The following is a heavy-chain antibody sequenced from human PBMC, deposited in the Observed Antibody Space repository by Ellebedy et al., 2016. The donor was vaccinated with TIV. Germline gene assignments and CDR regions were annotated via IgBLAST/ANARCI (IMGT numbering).Heavy chain of an antibody. CDR2: IGHRTGDI. Sequence: GESLKISXAASGFRFSSYTMNWVRQAPGKGLEWVSSIGHRTGDIFYADSVRGRFTISRDNAKDSLFLQMNSLSDEDTGVYYCARGFGELAIFDNWGQGTLVTVSS. CDR1: GFRFSSYT. D-gene: IGHD3-10*01. CDR3: ARGFGELAIFDN. J-gene: IGHJ4*02. V-gene: IGHV3-21*01.